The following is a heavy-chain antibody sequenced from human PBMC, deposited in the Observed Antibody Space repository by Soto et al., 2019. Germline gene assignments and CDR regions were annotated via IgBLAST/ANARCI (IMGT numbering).Heavy chain of an antibody. CDR2: ISGSGGST. CDR1: GFTFSSYA. J-gene: IGHJ4*02. D-gene: IGHD3-10*01. CDR3: AKTALLWFGELYDVLPPLLDY. Sequence: GGSLRLSCAASGFTFSSYAMSWVRQAPGKGLEWVSAISGSGGSTYYADSVKGRFTISRDNSKNTLYLQMNSLRAEDTAVYYCAKTALLWFGELYDVLPPLLDYWGQGTLVTVSS. V-gene: IGHV3-23*01.